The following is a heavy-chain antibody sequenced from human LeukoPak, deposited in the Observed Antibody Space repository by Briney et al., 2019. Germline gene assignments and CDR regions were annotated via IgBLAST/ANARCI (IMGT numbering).Heavy chain of an antibody. J-gene: IGHJ6*03. D-gene: IGHD6-13*01. Sequence: GESLKISCKGSGYTFTSYWIGWVRQMPGKGLEWMGIIYPGDSDTRYSPSFQGQVTISADKSISTAYLQWSSLKASDTAMYYCARQGDSSSSAYYYYYMDVWGKGTTVTVSS. CDR3: ARQGDSSSSAYYYYYMDV. CDR2: IYPGDSDT. V-gene: IGHV5-51*01. CDR1: GYTFTSYW.